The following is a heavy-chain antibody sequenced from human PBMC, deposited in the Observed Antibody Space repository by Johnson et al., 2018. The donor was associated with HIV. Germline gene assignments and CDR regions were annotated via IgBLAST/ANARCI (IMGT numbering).Heavy chain of an antibody. J-gene: IGHJ3*02. CDR2: ISSSGSTI. CDR3: VTRDPTHRPGAFDI. V-gene: IGHV3-11*04. CDR1: GFTFSDYY. D-gene: IGHD1-14*01. Sequence: QEQLVESGGGLVKPGGSLRLSCAASGFTFSDYYMSWIRQAPGKGPDWVSYISSSGSTIYYADSVKGRFTISRDNAKNSLYLQMNSLRAEDTAVYYCVTRDPTHRPGAFDIWGQGTMVTVSS.